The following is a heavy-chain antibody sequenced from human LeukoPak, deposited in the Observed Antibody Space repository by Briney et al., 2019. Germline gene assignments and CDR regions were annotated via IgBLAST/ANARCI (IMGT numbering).Heavy chain of an antibody. J-gene: IGHJ3*02. Sequence: GGPLRLSCAASGFTFSSYWMSWVRQAPGKGLEWVANIKQDGSEKYYVDSVKGRFTISRDNAKNSLYLQMNSLRAEDTAVYYCARAGRSYGDLEYIDAFDIWGQGTMVTVSS. CDR1: GFTFSSYW. D-gene: IGHD4-17*01. CDR3: ARAGRSYGDLEYIDAFDI. V-gene: IGHV3-7*04. CDR2: IKQDGSEK.